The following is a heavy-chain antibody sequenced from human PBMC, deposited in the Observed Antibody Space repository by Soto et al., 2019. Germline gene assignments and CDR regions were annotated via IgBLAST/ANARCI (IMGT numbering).Heavy chain of an antibody. D-gene: IGHD4-17*01. CDR1: GFTFSSYA. CDR2: ISGSGGST. CDR3: ARDLNDYGDYVGAFDI. J-gene: IGHJ3*02. Sequence: GGSLRLSCAASGFTFSSYAMSWVRQAPGKGLEWVSAISGSGGSTYYADSVKGRFTISRDNSKNTLYLQMNSLRAEDTAVYFCARDLNDYGDYVGAFDIWGQGTMVTVSS. V-gene: IGHV3-23*01.